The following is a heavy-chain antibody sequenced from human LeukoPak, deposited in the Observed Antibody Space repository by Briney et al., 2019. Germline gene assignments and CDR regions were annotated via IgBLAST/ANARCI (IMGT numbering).Heavy chain of an antibody. D-gene: IGHD5-18*01. CDR2: INHSGST. J-gene: IGHJ5*02. CDR3: ARGGDTAMA. CDR1: GGSFSGYY. Sequence: SETLSLTCAVYGGSFSGYYWSWIRQPPGKGLEWIGEINHSGSTNYNPSLKSRVTISVDTSKNQFSLKLSSVTAADTAVYYCARGGDTAMAWGQGTLVTVSS. V-gene: IGHV4-34*01.